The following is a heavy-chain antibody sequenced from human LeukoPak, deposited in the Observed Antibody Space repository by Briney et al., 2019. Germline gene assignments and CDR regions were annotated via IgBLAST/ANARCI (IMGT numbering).Heavy chain of an antibody. J-gene: IGHJ4*02. Sequence: SETLSLTCAVYGGSFSGYYWSWIRQPPGKGLEWIGEINHSGSTNYNPSLKSRVTISVDTSKNQFSLKLSSVTAADTAVYYCARDPTDSRGYYRGGDFDYWGQGTLVTVSS. CDR2: INHSGST. CDR3: ARDPTDSRGYYRGGDFDY. CDR1: GGSFSGYY. D-gene: IGHD3-22*01. V-gene: IGHV4-34*01.